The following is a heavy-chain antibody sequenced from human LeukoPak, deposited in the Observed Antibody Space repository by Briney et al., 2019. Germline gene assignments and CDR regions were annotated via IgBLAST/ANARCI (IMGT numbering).Heavy chain of an antibody. CDR1: GLTFSSYS. Sequence: GGSLRLSCVASGLTFSSYSMNWVRQAPGKGLEWVSYISGSSGTIYYADSVKGRFTISRDNAKNSLYLQMNSLRAEDTAVYYCARRSEFGVLYYMDIWGKGTTVTVSS. J-gene: IGHJ6*03. V-gene: IGHV3-48*01. CDR3: ARRSEFGVLYYMDI. CDR2: ISGSSGTI. D-gene: IGHD3-16*01.